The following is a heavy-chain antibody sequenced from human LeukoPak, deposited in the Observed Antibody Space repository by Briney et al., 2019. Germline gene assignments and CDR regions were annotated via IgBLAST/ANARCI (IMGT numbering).Heavy chain of an antibody. CDR2: IYSSGST. Sequence: ETLSLTCTVSGGSISSSSYYWGWIRQPPGKGLEWVSAIYSSGSTYYAGSVKGRFTISRDNSKNTLYLQMNSLRAEDTAVYYCARVGGNRPWYFDLWGRGTLVTVSS. CDR3: ARVGGNRPWYFDL. D-gene: IGHD4-23*01. J-gene: IGHJ2*01. CDR1: GGSISSSSYY. V-gene: IGHV3-53*03.